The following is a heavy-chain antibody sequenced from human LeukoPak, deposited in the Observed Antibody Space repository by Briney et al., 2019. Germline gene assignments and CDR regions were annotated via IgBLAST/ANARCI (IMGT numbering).Heavy chain of an antibody. D-gene: IGHD3-10*01. CDR3: ARDPSSMVRGVIIWYFDL. CDR2: IHPSNGAT. J-gene: IGHJ4*02. CDR1: GYTFSGQY. Sequence: ASVKVSCKASGYTFSGQYMHWVRQAPGQGLEWLGWIHPSNGATNYAQKFMGRVTITRDTTIGTAYMELNRLTSDDTAMYYCARDPSSMVRGVIIWYFDLWGQGTLVTVSS. V-gene: IGHV1-2*02.